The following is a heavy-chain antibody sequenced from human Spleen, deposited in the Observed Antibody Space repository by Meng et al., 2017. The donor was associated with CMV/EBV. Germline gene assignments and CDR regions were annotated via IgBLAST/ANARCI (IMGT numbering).Heavy chain of an antibody. D-gene: IGHD1-26*01. CDR1: GLTFRSLG. Sequence: ASGLTFRSLGMHWVRQAPGKGLEWVAYIRYDGSDKYYAESAKGRFTISRDNSKKTLSMEMKSLRPEDTAVYYCAKDNGVGASFFDYWGQGTLVTVSS. J-gene: IGHJ4*02. V-gene: IGHV3-30*02. CDR2: IRYDGSDK. CDR3: AKDNGVGASFFDY.